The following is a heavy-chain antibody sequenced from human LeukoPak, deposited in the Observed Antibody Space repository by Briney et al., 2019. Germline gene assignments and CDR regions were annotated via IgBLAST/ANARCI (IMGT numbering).Heavy chain of an antibody. CDR1: GFTVSGNY. CDR3: AGRRVLDASFDY. Sequence: GGSLRLSCAASGFTVSGNYMSWVRQAPGKGLEWVSVIYSSDDTYYIDSVKGRFTISRDNSKNTLYLQMNSLRAEDTAVYYCAGRRVLDASFDYWGQGTLVTVSS. D-gene: IGHD3-16*01. J-gene: IGHJ4*02. CDR2: IYSSDDT. V-gene: IGHV3-66*02.